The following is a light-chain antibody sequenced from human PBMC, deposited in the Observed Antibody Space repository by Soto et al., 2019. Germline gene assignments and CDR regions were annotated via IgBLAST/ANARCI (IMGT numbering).Light chain of an antibody. V-gene: IGKV3D-15*01. J-gene: IGKJ4*01. Sequence: EIVMTQSPVTLSVSPGERVTLSCRASQNVNINLAWYQQRPGQAPRVLIYGASNRASGIPDRFSGSGSGTEFTLTTSSLEPDDFAPYYCQQYKDCPPLTFGGGTRVEIK. CDR3: QQYKDCPPLT. CDR2: GAS. CDR1: QNVNIN.